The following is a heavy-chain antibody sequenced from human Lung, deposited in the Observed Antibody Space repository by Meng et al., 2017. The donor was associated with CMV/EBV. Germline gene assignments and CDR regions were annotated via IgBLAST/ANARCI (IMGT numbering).Heavy chain of an antibody. D-gene: IGHD1-26*01. CDR2: LYYSGST. J-gene: IGHJ4*02. CDR1: GGSISSSTYY. Sequence: SETXSLXCTVSGGSISSSTYYWGWVRQPPGKGLEWIGSLYYSGSTYYNPSLKSRVTISVDTSMNQFSLKLSSVTAADTAMYYCARGDSGSYYFDYWGQGTLVTFSS. CDR3: ARGDSGSYYFDY. V-gene: IGHV4-39*07.